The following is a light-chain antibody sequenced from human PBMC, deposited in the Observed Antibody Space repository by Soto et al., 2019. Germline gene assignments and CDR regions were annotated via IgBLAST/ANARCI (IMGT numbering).Light chain of an antibody. CDR1: QSISSW. CDR3: QQYNSFSKT. V-gene: IGKV1-5*03. CDR2: KAS. J-gene: IGKJ1*01. Sequence: DIQMTQSPSTLSASVGDRVTITYRASQSISSWLAWYQQKPGKAPKLLIYKASSLESGVPSRFSGSGFGTEFTLTIASLQPDDSATYYCQQYNSFSKTFGRGTKVDI.